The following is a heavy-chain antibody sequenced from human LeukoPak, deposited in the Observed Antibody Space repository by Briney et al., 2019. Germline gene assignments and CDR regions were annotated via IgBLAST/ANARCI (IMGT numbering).Heavy chain of an antibody. CDR3: ARARYCSGGSCYWFDP. J-gene: IGHJ5*02. CDR1: GGTFSSYA. Sequence: SVKVSCKASGGTFSSYAISWVRQAPGQGLEWMGGFIPIFGTANYAQKFQGRVTITADESTSTAYMELSSLRSEDTAVYYCARARYCSGGSCYWFDPWGQGTLVTVSS. V-gene: IGHV1-69*13. CDR2: FIPIFGTA. D-gene: IGHD2-15*01.